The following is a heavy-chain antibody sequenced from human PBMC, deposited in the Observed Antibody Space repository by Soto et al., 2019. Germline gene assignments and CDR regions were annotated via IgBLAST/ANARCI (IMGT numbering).Heavy chain of an antibody. CDR2: IYYSGST. V-gene: IGHV4-31*03. CDR3: ARTPGIAVAGTEDY. J-gene: IGHJ4*02. D-gene: IGHD6-19*01. CDR1: GGSISSGGYY. Sequence: TSETLSLTCTVSGGSISSGGYYWSWIRQHPGKGLEWIGYIYYSGSTYYNPSLKSRVTISVDTSKNQFSLKLSSVTAADTAVYYCARTPGIAVAGTEDYWGQGTLVTVSS.